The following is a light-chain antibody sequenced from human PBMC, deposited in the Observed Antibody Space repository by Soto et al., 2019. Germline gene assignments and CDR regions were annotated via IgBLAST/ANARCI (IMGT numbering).Light chain of an antibody. Sequence: EIVMTQSPATLSVSPGERATLSCRASQSVSSNLAWYQQKPGQAPRLLIYGASTRATGIPARFSGSGSGTEFTLTISSLQSEDFAVYYCQQYNNWPPEETFGQGTK. CDR3: QQYNNWPPEET. CDR2: GAS. CDR1: QSVSSN. J-gene: IGKJ1*01. V-gene: IGKV3-15*01.